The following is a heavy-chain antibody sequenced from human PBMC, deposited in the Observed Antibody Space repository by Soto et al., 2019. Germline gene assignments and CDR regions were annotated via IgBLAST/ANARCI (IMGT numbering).Heavy chain of an antibody. D-gene: IGHD3-9*01. Sequence: QVQLQQWGAGLLKPSETLSLTCAVYGGSFSGYYWSWIRQPPGKGLEWIGEINHSGSTNYNPSLKSRVTISVDTSKNQFPPELSSVTAADTAVYYCARGKRYFASWGQGTMVTVSS. V-gene: IGHV4-34*01. CDR2: INHSGST. CDR3: ARGKRYFAS. CDR1: GGSFSGYY. J-gene: IGHJ3*01.